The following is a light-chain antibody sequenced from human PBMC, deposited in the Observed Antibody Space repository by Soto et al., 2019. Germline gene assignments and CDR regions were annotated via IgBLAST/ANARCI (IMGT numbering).Light chain of an antibody. CDR1: QSISSW. CDR3: QQYNSYSRT. Sequence: DIQMTQSPSTLSASVGHRVTITCRASQSISSWLAWYQQKPGKAPKLLIYDASSLESGVPSRFSGSGSGTEFTLTISSLQPDDFATYYCQQYNSYSRTFGQGTKVDIK. V-gene: IGKV1-5*01. J-gene: IGKJ1*01. CDR2: DAS.